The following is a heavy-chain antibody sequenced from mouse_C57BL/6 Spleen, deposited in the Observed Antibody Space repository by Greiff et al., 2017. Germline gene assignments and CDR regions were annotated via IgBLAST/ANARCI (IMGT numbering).Heavy chain of an antibody. J-gene: IGHJ4*01. CDR2: IRNKANGYTT. Sequence: EVQVVESGGGLVQPGGSLSLSCAASGFTFTDYYMSWVRQPPGKALEWLGFIRNKANGYTTEYSASVKGRFTISRDKSQSILYLQRNALRAEDSATYYCASPVTGTDYYAMDYWGQGTSVTVSS. CDR1: GFTFTDYY. CDR3: ASPVTGTDYYAMDY. D-gene: IGHD4-1*01. V-gene: IGHV7-3*01.